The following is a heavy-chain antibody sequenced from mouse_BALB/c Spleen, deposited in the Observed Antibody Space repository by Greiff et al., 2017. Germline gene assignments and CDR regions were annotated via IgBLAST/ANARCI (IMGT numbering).Heavy chain of an antibody. CDR2: INPYNDGT. CDR1: GYTFTSYV. J-gene: IGHJ4*01. CDR3: ARSPYYGSSSYAMDY. V-gene: IGHV1-14*01. D-gene: IGHD1-1*01. Sequence: VQLQQSGPELVKPGASVKMSCKASGYTFTSYVMHWVKQKPGQGLEWIGYINPYNDGTKYNEKFKGKATLTSDKSSSTAYMELSSLTSEDSAVYYCARSPYYGSSSYAMDYWGQGTSVTVSS.